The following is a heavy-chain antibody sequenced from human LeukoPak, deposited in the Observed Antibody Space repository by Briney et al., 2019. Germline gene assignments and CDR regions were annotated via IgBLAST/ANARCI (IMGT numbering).Heavy chain of an antibody. CDR3: AKMGTVTTQGTHLDF. J-gene: IGHJ4*02. D-gene: IGHD4-17*01. CDR2: ASSDEINQ. CDR1: GFTFRDHG. Sequence: GDSLRLSCLMSGFTFRDHGLHWVRQAPGKGLEWLAVASSDEINQYYADSVKGHFTISRDNSKNTLYLQMNSLRAEDTAVYYCAKMGTVTTQGTHLDFWGQGTLVTVSS. V-gene: IGHV3-33*05.